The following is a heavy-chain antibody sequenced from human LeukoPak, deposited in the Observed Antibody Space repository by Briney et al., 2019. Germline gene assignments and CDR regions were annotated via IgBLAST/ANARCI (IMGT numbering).Heavy chain of an antibody. CDR3: ARDKIQWLRYSYFDY. J-gene: IGHJ4*02. D-gene: IGHD5-12*01. CDR1: GFTFSSYW. V-gene: IGHV3-48*01. Sequence: PGGSLRLSCAASGFTFSSYWMSWVRQAPGRGLEWLSYTSGSSGSTIYYAQSVRGRFTISRDDAKNTLYLQMNSLRADDTAVYFCARDKIQWLRYSYFDYWGQGVLVTVSS. CDR2: TSGSSGSTI.